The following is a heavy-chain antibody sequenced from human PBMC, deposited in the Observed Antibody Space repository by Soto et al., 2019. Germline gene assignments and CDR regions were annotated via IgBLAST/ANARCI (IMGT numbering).Heavy chain of an antibody. J-gene: IGHJ4*02. D-gene: IGHD2-8*01. CDR1: GFSLSTNGVG. CDR3: AHRRGVPGYLDY. Sequence: QITLKESGPPLVKPTQTLTLTCTFSGFSLSTNGVGVGWIRQPPGKALEWLALIYWDDDKRFSPSLKSRLTISKDTSINQVVLTMTNMDPVETSTYYSAHRRGVPGYLDYWGQGTLVTVSS. V-gene: IGHV2-5*02. CDR2: IYWDDDK.